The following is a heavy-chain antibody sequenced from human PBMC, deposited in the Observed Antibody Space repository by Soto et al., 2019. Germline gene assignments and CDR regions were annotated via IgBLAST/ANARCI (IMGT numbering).Heavy chain of an antibody. CDR2: ISYDGSNK. CDR3: AKDGGGRDIVVVVAAPFDY. V-gene: IGHV3-30*18. J-gene: IGHJ4*02. CDR1: GFTFSSYG. D-gene: IGHD2-15*01. Sequence: QVQLVESGGGVVQPGRSLRLSCAASGFTFSSYGMHWVRQAPGKGLERVAVISYDGSNKYYADSVKGRFTISRDNSKNTLYLQMNSLRAEDTAVYYCAKDGGGRDIVVVVAAPFDYWGQGTLVTVSS.